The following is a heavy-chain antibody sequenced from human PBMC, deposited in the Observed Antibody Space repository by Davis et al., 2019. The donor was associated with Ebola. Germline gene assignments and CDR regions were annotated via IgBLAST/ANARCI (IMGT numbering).Heavy chain of an antibody. CDR1: GFSLSRYN. D-gene: IGHD1-26*01. Sequence: GESLKISCAASGFSLSRYNMRWVRQAPGKGLEWVSSITTTNGHTSYGDSVKGRFTISRDNAKNTLYLQLNSLRAEDTAVYYCARASVGTTRRAFDLWGQGTMVTVSS. CDR3: ARASVGTTRRAFDL. J-gene: IGHJ3*01. V-gene: IGHV3-21*01. CDR2: ITTTNGHT.